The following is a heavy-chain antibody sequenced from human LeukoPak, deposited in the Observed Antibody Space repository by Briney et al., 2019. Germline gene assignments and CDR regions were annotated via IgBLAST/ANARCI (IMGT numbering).Heavy chain of an antibody. D-gene: IGHD4-17*01. CDR1: GFTVSSNY. Sequence: PGGSLRLSCAASGFTVSSNYMSWVRQAPGRGLEWVAVIWYDGSSKYYADSVRGRFTISRDNSKNTLFLQMSSLRAEDTAVYYCARAPYYGDYGDYWGQGTLVTVSS. J-gene: IGHJ4*02. V-gene: IGHV3-33*08. CDR3: ARAPYYGDYGDY. CDR2: IWYDGSSK.